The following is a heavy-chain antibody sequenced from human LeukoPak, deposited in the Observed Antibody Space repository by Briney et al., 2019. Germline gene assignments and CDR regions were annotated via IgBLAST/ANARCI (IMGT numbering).Heavy chain of an antibody. CDR1: GYTFTSYG. CDR2: ISAYNGNT. D-gene: IGHD2-15*01. CDR3: VRSGYCYGGTCHSGAFDI. V-gene: IGHV1-18*01. J-gene: IGHJ3*02. Sequence: ASVMLSCKASGYTFTSYGISWVRQAPGQGLEWMGWISAYNGNTNFAQKLQGRITMTTDTSTSAAYMELRSLRSDDTAVYYCVRSGYCYGGTCHSGAFDIWGQGTVVTVSS.